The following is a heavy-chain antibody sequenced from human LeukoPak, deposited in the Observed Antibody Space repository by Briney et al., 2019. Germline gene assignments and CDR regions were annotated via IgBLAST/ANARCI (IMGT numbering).Heavy chain of an antibody. CDR3: ARGPFGDYVFFDY. D-gene: IGHD4-17*01. CDR1: GFTFISYS. Sequence: GGSLRLSCAASGFTFISYSMNWVGQAPGKGLEWVSSISTSSSYIYYADSVQGRFTISRDNAKNSLYLQMNSLRAEDTAVYYCARGPFGDYVFFDYWGQGTLVTVSS. J-gene: IGHJ4*02. V-gene: IGHV3-21*01. CDR2: ISTSSSYI.